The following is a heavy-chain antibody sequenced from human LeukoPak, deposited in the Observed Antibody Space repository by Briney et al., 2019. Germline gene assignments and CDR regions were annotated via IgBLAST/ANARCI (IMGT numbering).Heavy chain of an antibody. V-gene: IGHV1-3*01. Sequence: ASVKVSCEASGYTFTSYAMHWVRQAPGQRLEWMGWINAGNGNTKYSQKFQGRVTITRDTSASTAYMELSSLRSEDTAVYYCARGSKYYFDYWGQGTLVTVSS. D-gene: IGHD6-6*01. CDR3: ARGSKYYFDY. CDR1: GYTFTSYA. J-gene: IGHJ4*02. CDR2: INAGNGNT.